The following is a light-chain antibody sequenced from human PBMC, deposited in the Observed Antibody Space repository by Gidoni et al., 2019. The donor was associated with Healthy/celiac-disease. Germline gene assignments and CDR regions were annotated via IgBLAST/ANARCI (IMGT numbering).Light chain of an antibody. J-gene: IGKJ2*01. CDR3: QQYKNWPPLYT. Sequence: EILRTQSPATLSVYPGERATLSCRASQSVSSNFAWYQQQPGQAPRLLIYGASTRATGIPARVSGSRSGTEFTLTISSLQSEDFAFYYCQQYKNWPPLYTFGQGTKLEIK. CDR1: QSVSSN. CDR2: GAS. V-gene: IGKV3-15*01.